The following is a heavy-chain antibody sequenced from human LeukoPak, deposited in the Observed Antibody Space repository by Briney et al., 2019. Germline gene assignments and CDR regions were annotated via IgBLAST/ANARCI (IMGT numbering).Heavy chain of an antibody. CDR1: GGSISSHY. D-gene: IGHD3-10*01. CDR2: IFYSGST. V-gene: IGHV4-59*11. J-gene: IGHJ5*02. Sequence: SETLSLTCTVSGGSISSHYWSWIRQPPRKGLEWIGYIFYSGSTNYNPSLKSRVTISVDKSKNQFSLKLKSVTAADTAVYYCARAGAWQIDPWGQGTLVTVSS. CDR3: ARAGAWQIDP.